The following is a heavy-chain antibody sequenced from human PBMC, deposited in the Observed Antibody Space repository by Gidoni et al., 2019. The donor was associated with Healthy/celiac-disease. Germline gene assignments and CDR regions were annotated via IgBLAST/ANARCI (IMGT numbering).Heavy chain of an antibody. D-gene: IGHD2-2*01. CDR1: GRSISSSRYY. J-gene: IGHJ6*03. V-gene: IGHV4-39*01. CDR3: ARLSSLGYCSSTSCYFYLEGYYMDV. CDR2: IYYRGST. Sequence: QLQLQESGPGLVKPSEPLSLTRPVSGRSISSSRYYCDRTRQPPGKGLEWIGSIYYRGSTYYNPSLKSRVTISVDTSKNLFSLKLISVTAADTAVYYCARLSSLGYCSSTSCYFYLEGYYMDVWGKGTTVTVSS.